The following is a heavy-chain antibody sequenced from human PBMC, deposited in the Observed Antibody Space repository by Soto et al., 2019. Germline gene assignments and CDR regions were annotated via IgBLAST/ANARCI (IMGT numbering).Heavy chain of an antibody. V-gene: IGHV3-7*05. J-gene: IGHJ4*02. Sequence: EVQLVESGGALVQPGGSLRLSCAASGFTLSSYWMSWVRQAPGKGLEWVANINKDGSDKYYVDSVKGRFTISRDNAENSLYLQMNSLRAEDTALYYCARALYDWAEGGYWGLGTLVTVSS. CDR3: ARALYDWAEGGY. CDR1: GFTLSSYW. D-gene: IGHD5-12*01. CDR2: INKDGSDK.